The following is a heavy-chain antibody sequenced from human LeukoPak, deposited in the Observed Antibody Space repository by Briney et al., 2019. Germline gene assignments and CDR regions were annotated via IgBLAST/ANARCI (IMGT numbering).Heavy chain of an antibody. J-gene: IGHJ4*02. V-gene: IGHV3-11*01. D-gene: IGHD6-13*01. CDR1: GFTFSDYY. Sequence: GGSLRLSCAASGFTFSDYYMSWIRQAPGKGLEWVSYISSSGSTIYYADSVKGRFTISRDNAKNSLYLQMNSLRAEDTAVYYCARVRDIAAAAPFDYWGQGTLVTVSS. CDR2: ISSSGSTI. CDR3: ARVRDIAAAAPFDY.